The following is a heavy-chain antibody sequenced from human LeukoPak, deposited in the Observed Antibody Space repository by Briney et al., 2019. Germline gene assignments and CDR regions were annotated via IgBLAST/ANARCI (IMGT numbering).Heavy chain of an antibody. D-gene: IGHD2-8*01. V-gene: IGHV4-34*01. CDR1: GGSFSGYY. CDR2: INHSGST. CDR3: ARTVMGVLDY. Sequence: SSETLSLTCAVYGGSFSGYYWSWIRQPPGKGLGWIGEINHSGSTNYNPSLKSRVTISVDTSKNQFSLKLSSVTAADTAVYYCARTVMGVLDYWGQGTLVTVSS. J-gene: IGHJ4*02.